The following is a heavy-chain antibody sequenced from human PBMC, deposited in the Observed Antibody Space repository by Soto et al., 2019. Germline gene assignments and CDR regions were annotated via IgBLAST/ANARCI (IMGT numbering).Heavy chain of an antibody. CDR2: INSDGSST. D-gene: IGHD1-26*01. CDR3: ARTLGATTNY. CDR1: GFTFSSYW. J-gene: IGHJ4*02. V-gene: IGHV3-74*01. Sequence: GGSLRLSCAASGFTFSSYWMHWVRQAPGKGPVWVSRINSDGSSTSYADSVKGRFTISRDNAENTLYLQMNSLRAEDTAVYYCARTLGATTNYWGQGTLVTVSS.